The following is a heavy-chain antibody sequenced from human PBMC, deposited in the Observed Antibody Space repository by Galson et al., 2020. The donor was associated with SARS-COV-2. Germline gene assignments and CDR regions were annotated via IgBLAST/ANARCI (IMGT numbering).Heavy chain of an antibody. Sequence: KVSCAASGFTFSGSAIHWVRQASGKERQWVVRAKNKTNSYATAYAASVKGRFTISRDDSRNTAYLQMNSLKTEDTALYYCTVGYCSSTTCYRRFDPWGQGTLVTVSS. CDR2: AKNKTNSYAT. CDR1: GFTFSGSA. J-gene: IGHJ5*02. V-gene: IGHV3-73*01. CDR3: TVGYCSSTTCYRRFDP. D-gene: IGHD2-2*01.